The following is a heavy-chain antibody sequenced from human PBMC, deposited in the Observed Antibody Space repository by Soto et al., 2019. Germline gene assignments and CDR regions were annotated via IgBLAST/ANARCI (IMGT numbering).Heavy chain of an antibody. CDR2: IHPSGST. Sequence: QVQLQQWGAGLLKPSETLSLTCAVSGGSLSDYYWPWIRQSPGKGLEWIREIHPSGSTYYNPSLRSRVTISVDTSKNQFSLKLTSLTAADTAIYYCARGRDEYKLGNVWGHGTTVTVSS. D-gene: IGHD1-1*01. CDR1: GGSLSDYY. CDR3: ARGRDEYKLGNV. V-gene: IGHV4-34*01. J-gene: IGHJ6*02.